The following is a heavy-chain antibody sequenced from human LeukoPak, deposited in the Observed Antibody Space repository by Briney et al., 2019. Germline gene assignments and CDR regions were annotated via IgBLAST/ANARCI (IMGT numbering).Heavy chain of an antibody. J-gene: IGHJ4*02. CDR2: IYYSGST. Sequence: PSETLSLTCTVSGGSISSSSYYWGWIRQPPGKGLEWIGSIYYSGSTYYNPSLKSRVTISVDTSKNQFSLKLSSVTAADTAVYYCARFRIAARLFDYWGQGTLVTVSS. V-gene: IGHV4-39*01. D-gene: IGHD6-6*01. CDR3: ARFRIAARLFDY. CDR1: GGSISSSSYY.